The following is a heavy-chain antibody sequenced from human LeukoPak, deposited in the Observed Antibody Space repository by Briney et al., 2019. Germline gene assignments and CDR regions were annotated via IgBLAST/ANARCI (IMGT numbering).Heavy chain of an antibody. CDR3: AKDSPNTYDILTGSTFDY. CDR1: GFTFSSYG. Sequence: GRSLRLSCAASGFTFSSYGMHWVRQAPGKGLEWVAVISYDGSNKYYADSVKGRFTISRDNSKNTLYLQMNSLRAEDTAVYYCAKDSPNTYDILTGSTFDYWGQGTLVTVSS. D-gene: IGHD3-9*01. V-gene: IGHV3-30*18. CDR2: ISYDGSNK. J-gene: IGHJ4*02.